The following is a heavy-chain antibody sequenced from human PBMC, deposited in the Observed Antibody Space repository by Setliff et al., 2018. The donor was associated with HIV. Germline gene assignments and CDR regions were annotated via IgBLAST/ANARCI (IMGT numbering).Heavy chain of an antibody. V-gene: IGHV4-39*01. D-gene: IGHD3-10*01. Sequence: SETLSLTCTVSGASISSSTDYWGWIRQSPGKGLVWIGSRYYSGSTYQNPSLKSRVTIPVDTSKNQFSLELSSVTAADTAVYYCARLRYGSGIPLDVWGTGISVTVSS. CDR1: GASISSSTDY. CDR3: ARLRYGSGIPLDV. CDR2: RYYSGST. J-gene: IGHJ6*04.